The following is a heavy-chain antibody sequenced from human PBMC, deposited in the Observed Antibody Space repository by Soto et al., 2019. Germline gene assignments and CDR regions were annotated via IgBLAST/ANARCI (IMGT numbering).Heavy chain of an antibody. Sequence: GGSLRLSCAASGFTFSSYWMSWVRQAPGKGLEWVANIKQDGSEKYYVDSVKGRFTISRDNAKNSLYLQMNSLRAEDTAVYYCAREVYDYSNYYYYGMDVWGQGTTVTVSS. CDR3: AREVYDYSNYYYYGMDV. J-gene: IGHJ6*02. CDR1: GFTFSSYW. CDR2: IKQDGSEK. V-gene: IGHV3-7*01. D-gene: IGHD4-4*01.